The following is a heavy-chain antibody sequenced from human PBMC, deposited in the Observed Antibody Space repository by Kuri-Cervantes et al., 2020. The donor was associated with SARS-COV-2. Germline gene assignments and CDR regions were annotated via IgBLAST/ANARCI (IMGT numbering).Heavy chain of an antibody. CDR1: GFTFGDYA. D-gene: IGHD2-15*01. Sequence: GESLKISCTASGFTFGDYAMSWVRQAPGKGLEWVGFIRSKAYGGTTEYAASVKGRFTISRDDSKSIAYLQMNSLKTEDTAVYYCTTAGLVGNMYYFDYWGQGTLVTVSS. V-gene: IGHV3-49*04. CDR2: IRSKAYGGTT. J-gene: IGHJ4*02. CDR3: TTAGLVGNMYYFDY.